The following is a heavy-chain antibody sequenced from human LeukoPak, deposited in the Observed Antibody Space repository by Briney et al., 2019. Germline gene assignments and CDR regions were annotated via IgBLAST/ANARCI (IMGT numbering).Heavy chain of an antibody. CDR2: IYYSGST. J-gene: IGHJ4*02. CDR3: ARVRYYDSSGYYPLDY. V-gene: IGHV4-39*07. CDR1: GGSFSGSSYY. D-gene: IGHD3-22*01. Sequence: SETLSLTCTVSGGSFSGSSYYWGWIRQPPGKGLEWIGSIYYSGSTYYNPSLKSRVTISVDTSKNQFSLKLSSVTAADTAVYYCARVRYYDSSGYYPLDYWGQGTLVTVSS.